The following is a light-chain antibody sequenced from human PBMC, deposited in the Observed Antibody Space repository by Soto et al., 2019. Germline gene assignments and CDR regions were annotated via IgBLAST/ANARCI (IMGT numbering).Light chain of an antibody. V-gene: IGKV3-15*01. CDR2: GAS. J-gene: IGKJ1*01. CDR3: QQYYNWPPWT. Sequence: EIVLTHSPATLSLSPGERATLSCRASQSVRYDYLAWYRQIPGQPPSLLIYGASTRATGIPARFSGSGSGTEFTLTISSLQSEDFAVYYCQQYYNWPPWTFGQGTKVDIK. CDR1: QSVRYD.